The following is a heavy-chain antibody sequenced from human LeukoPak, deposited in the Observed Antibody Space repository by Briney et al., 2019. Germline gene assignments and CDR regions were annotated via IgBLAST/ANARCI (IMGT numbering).Heavy chain of an antibody. CDR3: ARQGGPAAIRDAFDI. J-gene: IGHJ3*02. CDR2: IYPGDSDT. D-gene: IGHD2-2*02. Sequence: GESLKISRKGSGYSFTSYWIGWVRQMPGKGLEWMGIIYPGDSDTRYSPSFQGQVTISADKSISTAYLQWSSLKASDTAMYYCARQGGPAAIRDAFDIWGQGTMVTVSS. CDR1: GYSFTSYW. V-gene: IGHV5-51*01.